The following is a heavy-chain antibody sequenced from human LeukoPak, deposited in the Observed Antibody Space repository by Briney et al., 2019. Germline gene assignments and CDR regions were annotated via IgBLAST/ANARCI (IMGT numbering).Heavy chain of an antibody. CDR3: AKGSAYADF. V-gene: IGHV3-33*06. D-gene: IGHD3-3*01. CDR2: IWSDGNNK. Sequence: PGGSLRLSCAASGFAFSSYGMHWVRQAPGKGLEWVAVIWSDGNNKYYADSVRGRFTISRDNSKNTVYLQMNSLRAEDTAVYYCAKGSAYADFWGQGTLVTVSS. J-gene: IGHJ4*02. CDR1: GFAFSSYG.